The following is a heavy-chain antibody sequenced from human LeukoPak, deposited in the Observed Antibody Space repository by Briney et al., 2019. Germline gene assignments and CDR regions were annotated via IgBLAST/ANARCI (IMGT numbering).Heavy chain of an antibody. V-gene: IGHV1-46*01. CDR1: GYTFTSYY. CDR2: INPSGGST. D-gene: IGHD3-3*01. Sequence: ASVKVSCKASGYTFTSYYMHWVRQAPGQGLEWMGIINPSGGSTSYAQKFQGGVTMTRDTSTSTVYMELSGLISEDTAVYYCAREHIFYDFWSGYYLAYMDVWGKGTTVTVSS. CDR3: AREHIFYDFWSGYYLAYMDV. J-gene: IGHJ6*03.